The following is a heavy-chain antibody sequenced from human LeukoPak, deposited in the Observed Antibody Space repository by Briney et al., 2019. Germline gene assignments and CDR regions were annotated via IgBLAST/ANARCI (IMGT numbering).Heavy chain of an antibody. J-gene: IGHJ4*02. CDR3: AKGPGIAAAVGSFDY. Sequence: GGSLRLSCAASGFTFSSYAMSWVRQAPGKGLEWVSAISGSGGSTYYADSVQGRFTISRDNSKNTLYLQMNSLRAEDTAVYYCAKGPGIAAAVGSFDYWGQGTLVTVSS. V-gene: IGHV3-23*01. D-gene: IGHD6-13*01. CDR1: GFTFSSYA. CDR2: ISGSGGST.